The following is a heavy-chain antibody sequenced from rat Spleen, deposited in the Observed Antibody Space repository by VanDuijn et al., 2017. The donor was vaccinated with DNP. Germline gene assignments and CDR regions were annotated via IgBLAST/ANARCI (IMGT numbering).Heavy chain of an antibody. D-gene: IGHD1-2*01. CDR3: ARHFYYYGSFDY. Sequence: EVLLVESDGGLVQPGRSLKLSCAVSGFTFSDYYMAWVRQAPAKGLEWVATISYNGGTPYYRDSVKGRFTISRDNAKSTLYLQMDSLRSEDTATYYCARHFYYYGSFDYWGQGVMVTVSS. V-gene: IGHV5-7*01. CDR2: ISYNGGTP. J-gene: IGHJ2*01. CDR1: GFTFSDYY.